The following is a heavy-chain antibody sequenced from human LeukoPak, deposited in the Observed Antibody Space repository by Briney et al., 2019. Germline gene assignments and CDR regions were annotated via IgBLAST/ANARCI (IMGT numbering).Heavy chain of an antibody. Sequence: GGSLRLSCAASGFTFSSYSMNWVRQASGKGLEWVSYIVSSSSTIYYADSVKGRFTISRDNAKNSLYLQMNSLRAEDTAVYYCARDSSIFGVSFDYWGQGTLVTVSS. CDR1: GFTFSSYS. CDR3: ARDSSIFGVSFDY. CDR2: IVSSSSTI. D-gene: IGHD3-3*01. V-gene: IGHV3-48*04. J-gene: IGHJ4*02.